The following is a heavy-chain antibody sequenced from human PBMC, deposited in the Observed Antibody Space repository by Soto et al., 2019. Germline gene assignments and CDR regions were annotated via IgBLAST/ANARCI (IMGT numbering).Heavy chain of an antibody. J-gene: IGHJ4*02. CDR2: IYSGGST. Sequence: EVQLVESGGGLIQPGGSLRLSCAASGFTVSSNYMSWVRQAPGKGLEWVSVIYSGGSTYYADSVKGRFTISRDKSKNTLYLQMKSLRAEDTAVYYCARHITMDPLLVYWGQGKLVTVSS. CDR3: ARHITMDPLLVY. V-gene: IGHV3-53*01. CDR1: GFTVSSNY. D-gene: IGHD3-10*01.